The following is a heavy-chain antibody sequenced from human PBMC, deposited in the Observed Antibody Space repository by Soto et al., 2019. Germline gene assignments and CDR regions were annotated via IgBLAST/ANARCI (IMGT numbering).Heavy chain of an antibody. Sequence: SGPTLVNPTQTLTLTCVFSGFSLNTGGVTVGWIRQPPGKALEWVALIYWDDGKRYSPSLKSRLTITKETSRNQVVLTMTNVRPEDTPTYCCAQTRAPRIYFQRWGEWTLVTVSS. CDR2: IYWDDGK. J-gene: IGHJ1*01. CDR3: AQTRAPRIYFQR. CDR1: GFSLNTGGVT. V-gene: IGHV2-5*02.